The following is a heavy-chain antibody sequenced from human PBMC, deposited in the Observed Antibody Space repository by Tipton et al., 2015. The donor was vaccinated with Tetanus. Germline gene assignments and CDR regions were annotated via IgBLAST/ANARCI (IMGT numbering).Heavy chain of an antibody. CDR2: IYYSGST. CDR3: ARDLRFLEWLSTFDY. CDR1: GGSFSSYY. V-gene: IGHV4-59*01. D-gene: IGHD3-3*01. Sequence: LRLSCAVYGGSFSSYYWSWIRQPPGKGLEWIGYIYYSGSTNYNPSLKSRVTISVDTSKNQFSLKLSSVTAADTAVYYCARDLRFLEWLSTFDYWGQGTLVTVSS. J-gene: IGHJ4*02.